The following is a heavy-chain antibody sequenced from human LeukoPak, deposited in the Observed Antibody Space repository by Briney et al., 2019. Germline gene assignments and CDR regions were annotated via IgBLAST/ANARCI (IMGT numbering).Heavy chain of an antibody. CDR2: ISYDGSNK. Sequence: GGSLRLSCAASGFTFSSYAMHWVRQAPGKGLEWVAVISYDGSNKYYADSVKGRFTISRDNSKNTLYLQMNSLGAEDTAVYYCAKDLLAVAGTFVDYWGQGTLVTVSS. CDR1: GFTFSSYA. CDR3: AKDLLAVAGTFVDY. V-gene: IGHV3-30-3*01. D-gene: IGHD6-19*01. J-gene: IGHJ4*02.